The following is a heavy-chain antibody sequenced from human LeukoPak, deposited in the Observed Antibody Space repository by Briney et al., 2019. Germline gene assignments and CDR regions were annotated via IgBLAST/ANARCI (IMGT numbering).Heavy chain of an antibody. CDR2: ISGSGGST. Sequence: GGSLRLSCAASVGTFCSYGVGGSRQAPGKGLEWVSAISGSGGSTYYADSVKGRFTISRDNSKNTLYLQMNSLRAEDTAVYYSAKKYPDPGIYALDIWGQGTMVTVSS. V-gene: IGHV3-23*01. D-gene: IGHD1-1*01. J-gene: IGHJ3*02. CDR1: VGTFCSYG. CDR3: AKKYPDPGIYALDI.